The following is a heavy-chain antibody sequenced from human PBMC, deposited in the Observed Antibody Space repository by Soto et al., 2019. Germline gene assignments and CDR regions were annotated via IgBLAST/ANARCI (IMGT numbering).Heavy chain of an antibody. CDR3: ARDNRYCSSTSCYEWFDP. D-gene: IGHD2-2*01. J-gene: IGHJ5*02. V-gene: IGHV3-7*01. Sequence: GALRLSCAASGFTFSSYWMSWVRQAPGKGLEWVANIKQDGSEKYYVDSVKGRFTISRDNAKNSLYLQMNSLRAEDTAVYYCARDNRYCSSTSCYEWFDPWGQGTLVTVSS. CDR2: IKQDGSEK. CDR1: GFTFSSYW.